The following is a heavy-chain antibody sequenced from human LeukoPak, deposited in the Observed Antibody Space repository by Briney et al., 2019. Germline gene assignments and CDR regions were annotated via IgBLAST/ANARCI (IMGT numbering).Heavy chain of an antibody. D-gene: IGHD3-3*01. CDR2: INPNSGGT. V-gene: IGHV1-2*06. CDR3: TITVFGVVSPDFDY. CDR1: GGTFSSYA. J-gene: IGHJ4*02. Sequence: ASVKVSCKASGGTFSSYAISWVRQAPGQGLEWMGRINPNSGGTNYAQKFQGRVTMTRDTSISTAYKELSRLRSDDTAVYYCTITVFGVVSPDFDYWGQGTLVTVSS.